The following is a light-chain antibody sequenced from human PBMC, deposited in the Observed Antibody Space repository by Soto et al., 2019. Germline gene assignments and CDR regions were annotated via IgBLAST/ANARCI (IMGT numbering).Light chain of an antibody. CDR2: ATS. Sequence: DVQMTQSPSSLSAFVGDRVTITCRASQGIAPYLAWFQQKPAKVLKLLVYATSTLQSGVPSRFSGSGSGTDFTLTISSLQPEDVGTYYCQKYNSAPLTFGGGTKVEIK. CDR3: QKYNSAPLT. CDR1: QGIAPY. J-gene: IGKJ4*01. V-gene: IGKV1-27*01.